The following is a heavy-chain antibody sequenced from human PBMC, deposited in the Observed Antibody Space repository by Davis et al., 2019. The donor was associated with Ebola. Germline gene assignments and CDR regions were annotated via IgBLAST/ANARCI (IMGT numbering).Heavy chain of an antibody. Sequence: PGGSLRLSCAASGFLFSSYAMSWVRQAPGRGLEWVSSISASGGATFYADSAKGRIVMSRDNSNDTLYLRMNNLRAEDTAIYYCAKDLTSYYGSGDFFDYWGQGILVTVSS. CDR3: AKDLTSYYGSGDFFDY. J-gene: IGHJ4*02. V-gene: IGHV3-23*01. CDR2: ISASGGAT. D-gene: IGHD3-10*01. CDR1: GFLFSSYA.